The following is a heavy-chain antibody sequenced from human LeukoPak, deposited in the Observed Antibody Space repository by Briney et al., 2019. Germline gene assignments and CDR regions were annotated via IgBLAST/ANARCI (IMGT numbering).Heavy chain of an antibody. Sequence: ASVKVSCKASGYTFTSYYIHWVRQAPGQGLEWMGIINPNSGGTNYAQKFQGRVTMARDMSTSTVYMELSSLRSEDTAVYYCHSSGFYYFDYWGQGTLVTVSS. CDR2: INPNSGGT. CDR3: HSSGFYYFDY. CDR1: GYTFTSYY. J-gene: IGHJ4*02. V-gene: IGHV1-46*03. D-gene: IGHD3-22*01.